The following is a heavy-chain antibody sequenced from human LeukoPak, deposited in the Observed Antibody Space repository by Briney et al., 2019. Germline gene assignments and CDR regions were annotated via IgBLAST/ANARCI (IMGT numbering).Heavy chain of an antibody. J-gene: IGHJ5*02. V-gene: IGHV1-69*02. CDR1: GGTFSSYT. CDR2: IIPILGIA. Sequence: SVNVSCKASGGTFSSYTISWVRQAPGPGLEWMGRIIPILGIANYPQKFQGRVTTTPDKTTGPAYMEPSAQRSEGTTHYRFGSPDREMATTDPWGQGTLVTVSS. D-gene: IGHD5-24*01. CDR3: GSPDREMATTDP.